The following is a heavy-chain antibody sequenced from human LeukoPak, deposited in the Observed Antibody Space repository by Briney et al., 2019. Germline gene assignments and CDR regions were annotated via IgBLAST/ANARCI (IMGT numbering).Heavy chain of an antibody. Sequence: SQSLSLTSTVSGGSISSYYGSCIPHPPGRGLEWIVDIYYSGSTNYNTSLTSRVTISLDTAKKQFSLKLSSVSTPQTALYYLSRSLRFDYYDSGSRHNWFDPWGQGTLVTVSS. J-gene: IGHJ5*02. D-gene: IGHD3-10*01. CDR3: SRSLRFDYYDSGSRHNWFDP. CDR1: GGSISSYY. V-gene: IGHV4-59*01. CDR2: IYYSGST.